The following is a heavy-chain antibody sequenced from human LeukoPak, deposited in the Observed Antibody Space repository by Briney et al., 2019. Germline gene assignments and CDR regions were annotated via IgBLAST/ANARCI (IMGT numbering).Heavy chain of an antibody. CDR2: IYHSGNT. CDR1: GASISSNFYY. V-gene: IGHV4-39*01. Sequence: SETLSLTCTVSGASISSNFYYWGWIRQPPGKGLEWIGNIYHSGNTHYNPSLKSRVTISVDTSKNRFSLNLNSVTAADTAVYYCARWEMTTVTFDFWGQGTLVTVSS. CDR3: ARWEMTTVTFDF. D-gene: IGHD5-24*01. J-gene: IGHJ4*02.